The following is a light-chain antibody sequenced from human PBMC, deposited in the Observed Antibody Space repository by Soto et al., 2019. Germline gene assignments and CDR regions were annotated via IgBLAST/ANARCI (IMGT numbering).Light chain of an antibody. V-gene: IGLV8-61*01. J-gene: IGLJ2*01. Sequence: QAVVTQEPSFSVSPGGTVTLTCGLSSGSVSTAYYPSWYQQTPGQAPRTLIDSTNTRSSGVPDRFSGSILGNKAVLTITGAQADDESDYYCALYMGNGISVFGGGTKLTVL. CDR2: STN. CDR1: SGSVSTAYY. CDR3: ALYMGNGISV.